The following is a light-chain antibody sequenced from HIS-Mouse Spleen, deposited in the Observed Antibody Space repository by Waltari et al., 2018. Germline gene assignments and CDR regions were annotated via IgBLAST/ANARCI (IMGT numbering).Light chain of an antibody. CDR3: SSYTSSSTLVV. V-gene: IGLV2-14*03. Sequence: QSALTQPASVSGSPGQSITISCTGTSTSVGAYNSVPWYQQHPGKAPKLMIYDVSNRPSGVSNRFSGSKSGNTASLTISGLQAEDEADYYCSSYTSSSTLVVFGGGTKLTVL. CDR1: STSVGAYNS. CDR2: DVS. J-gene: IGLJ2*01.